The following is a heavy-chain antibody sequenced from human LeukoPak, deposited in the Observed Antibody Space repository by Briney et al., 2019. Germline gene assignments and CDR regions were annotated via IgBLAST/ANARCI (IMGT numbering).Heavy chain of an antibody. J-gene: IGHJ4*02. CDR1: GFTFSDYY. V-gene: IGHV3-11*05. CDR3: ATDRERDPSVYYLV. Sequence: GGSLRLSCAASGFTFSDYYMSWIRQAPGKGLEWVSYISSSSSYTNYADSVKGRFAISRDNSKNTLFLQMNSLRAEDSAVYYCATDRERDPSVYYLVGGQGTLITVSS. D-gene: IGHD3-22*01. CDR2: ISSSSSYT.